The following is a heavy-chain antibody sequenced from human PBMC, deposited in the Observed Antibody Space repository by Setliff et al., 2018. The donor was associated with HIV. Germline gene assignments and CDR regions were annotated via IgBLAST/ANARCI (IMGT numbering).Heavy chain of an antibody. V-gene: IGHV3-23*01. CDR3: AQLGMVDDFDY. Sequence: PGGSLRLSCEASGFTFSTYSMNWVRQAPGKGLEWVSAISGSGGSTYYADSVKGRFTISRDNSKNTLYLQMNSLRAEDTAVYYCAQLGMVDDFDYWGQGTLVTVSS. CDR2: ISGSGGST. CDR1: GFTFSTYS. J-gene: IGHJ4*02. D-gene: IGHD3-3*01.